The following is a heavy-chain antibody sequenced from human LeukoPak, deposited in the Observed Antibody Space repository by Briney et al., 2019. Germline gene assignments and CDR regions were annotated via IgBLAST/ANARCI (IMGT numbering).Heavy chain of an antibody. D-gene: IGHD4-11*01. CDR1: GFTFSSYG. J-gene: IGHJ4*02. Sequence: GGSLRLSCAASGFTFSSYGMHWVRQAPGKGLEWVAVIWYDGSNKYYADAVKGRFTISRDNSKNTLYVQMNSLRAEDTAVYYCAKDHGYGNYHTGMDYWGQGTLVTVSS. V-gene: IGHV3-33*06. CDR2: IWYDGSNK. CDR3: AKDHGYGNYHTGMDY.